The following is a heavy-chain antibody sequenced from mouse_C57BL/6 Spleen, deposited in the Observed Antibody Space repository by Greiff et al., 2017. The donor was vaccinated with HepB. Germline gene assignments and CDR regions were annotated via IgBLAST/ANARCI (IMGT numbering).Heavy chain of an antibody. D-gene: IGHD5-1*01. CDR3: ARGSNWYFDV. Sequence: LVESGAELVKPGASVKISCKASGYAFSSYWMNWVKQRPGKGLEWIGQIYPGDGDTNYNGKFKGKATLTADKSSSTAYMQLSSLTSEDSAVYVCARGSNWYFDVWGTGTTVTVSS. J-gene: IGHJ1*03. CDR1: GYAFSSYW. CDR2: IYPGDGDT. V-gene: IGHV1-80*01.